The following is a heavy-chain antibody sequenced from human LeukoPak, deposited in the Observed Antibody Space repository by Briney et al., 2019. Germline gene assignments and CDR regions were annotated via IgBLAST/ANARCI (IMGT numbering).Heavy chain of an antibody. Sequence: SGTLSLTCAVSGDSITSDKWWTWVRQPPGKGLEWIGEIHHSKSSNYYPSLKSRVTISVDKSKNQFSLELNSVTAADTAVYYCARERGSSTSCPACMDVWGQGTTVTVSS. J-gene: IGHJ6*02. CDR3: ARERGSSTSCPACMDV. CDR1: GDSITSDKW. D-gene: IGHD2-2*01. CDR2: IHHSKSS. V-gene: IGHV4-4*02.